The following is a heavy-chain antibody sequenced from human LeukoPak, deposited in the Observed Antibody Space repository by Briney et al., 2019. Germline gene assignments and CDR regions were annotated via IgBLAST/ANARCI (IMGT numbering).Heavy chain of an antibody. CDR1: GFTFTSYD. CDR2: ISGSGGST. V-gene: IGHV3-23*01. CDR3: AKAGPGYSYGQGFY. J-gene: IGHJ4*02. D-gene: IGHD5-18*01. Sequence: GGSLRLSCAASGFTFTSYDMNWVRQAPGKGLEWVSTISGSGGSTFYADSVKGRFTISRDNSKNTLYLQMNSLRAEDTAVYYCAKAGPGYSYGQGFYWGQGTLVTVSS.